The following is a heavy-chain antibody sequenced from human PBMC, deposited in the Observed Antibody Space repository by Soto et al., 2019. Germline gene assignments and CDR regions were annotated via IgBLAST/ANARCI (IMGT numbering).Heavy chain of an antibody. CDR1: GFTFSGYA. CDR2: ITDDGVGT. D-gene: IGHD2-2*01. V-gene: IGHV3-23*01. Sequence: EVQLLESGGGLVQPGGSLRLSCAASGFTFSGYALSWVRQASGKGLEWVAGITDDGVGTYYADSVKGRVSISRDNSKNTLYLQMNGLRAEDTALYYCAKFRAGTYEKYHFDYWGQGTLVTVSS. CDR3: AKFRAGTYEKYHFDY. J-gene: IGHJ4*02.